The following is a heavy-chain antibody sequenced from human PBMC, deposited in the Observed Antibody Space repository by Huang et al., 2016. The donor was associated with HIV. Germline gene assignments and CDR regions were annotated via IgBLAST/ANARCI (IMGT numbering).Heavy chain of an antibody. J-gene: IGHJ4*02. D-gene: IGHD3-16*01. CDR1: GGSFSDQI. Sequence: QVQLEQSGPAVRKPGSSVKVSCQASGGSFSDQIISWVRQAPGQRFEWRGGISPLVGAQAYAQEFKGRVTMTADESTANIYMELNSLTSEDTAVYYCAMSLRYQYDSRSYWGRYFDYWGQGTLVTVSS. CDR2: ISPLVGAQ. CDR3: AMSLRYQYDSRSYWGRYFDY. V-gene: IGHV1-69*01.